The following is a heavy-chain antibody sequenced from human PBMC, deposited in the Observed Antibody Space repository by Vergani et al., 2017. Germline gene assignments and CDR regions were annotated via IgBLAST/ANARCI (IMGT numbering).Heavy chain of an antibody. CDR1: GFTFDDYA. J-gene: IGHJ4*02. CDR2: ISWNSGII. V-gene: IGHV3-9*01. D-gene: IGHD6-19*01. Sequence: EVQLVESGGGLVQPGRSLRLSCAASGFTFDDYAMHWVRQAPGNGLEWVSGISWNSGIIGYADSVKGLFTISRENAKNSMYLQINSLRAEDPALFYCAKDLPPGIAVAGTGFDYWGQGTLVTVSS. CDR3: AKDLPPGIAVAGTGFDY.